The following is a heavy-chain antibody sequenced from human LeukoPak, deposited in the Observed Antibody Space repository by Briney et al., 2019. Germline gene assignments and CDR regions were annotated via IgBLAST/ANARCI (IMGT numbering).Heavy chain of an antibody. J-gene: IGHJ4*02. CDR2: IYHSGST. V-gene: IGHV4-38-2*01. Sequence: SETLSFTCAVSGYSISSGYYWGWIRQPPGKGLEWIGSIYHSGSTYYNPSLKSRVTISVDTSKNQFSLKLSSVTAADTAVYYCARGLRGGVYWGQGTLVTVSS. CDR1: GYSISSGYY. D-gene: IGHD2-15*01. CDR3: ARGLRGGVY.